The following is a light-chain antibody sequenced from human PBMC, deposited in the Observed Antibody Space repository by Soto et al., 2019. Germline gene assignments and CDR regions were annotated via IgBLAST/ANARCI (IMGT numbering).Light chain of an antibody. J-gene: IGLJ1*01. CDR3: SSYRRTNSFV. Sequence: QSALTQPASASGSPGQSITISCTGTSGDIGDYNYVSWYQQYPDKAPKLIIFEVSERPSGIPSRFSGSKSGNTASLTISGLRTEDEADYYCSSYRRTNSFVFGTGTKVTVL. CDR2: EVS. CDR1: SGDIGDYNY. V-gene: IGLV2-14*01.